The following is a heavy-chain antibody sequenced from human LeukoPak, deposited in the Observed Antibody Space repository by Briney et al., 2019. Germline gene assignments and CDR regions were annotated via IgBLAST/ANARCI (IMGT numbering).Heavy chain of an antibody. CDR2: ISNDGGGT. Sequence: GGSLRLSCAASGFIFNNYGLVWVRQAPGKGLEWVSAISNDGGGTTYADFVKGRFTISRDNSKNTRFLQMNSLRAEDTALYYCAKGSSGYFLDVWGQGTLVTVSS. CDR3: AKGSSGYFLDV. D-gene: IGHD3-22*01. V-gene: IGHV3-23*01. CDR1: GFIFNNYG. J-gene: IGHJ4*02.